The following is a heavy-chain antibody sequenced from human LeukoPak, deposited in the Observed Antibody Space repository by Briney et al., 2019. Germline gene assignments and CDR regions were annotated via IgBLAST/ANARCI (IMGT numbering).Heavy chain of an antibody. Sequence: GGSLRLSCAASGFTFSSYEMNWVRQAPGKRLEWVSYISSSGSTIYYADSVKGRFTISRDNAKNSLYLQMNSLRAEDTAVYYCARQEQQLVTFDYWGQGTLVTVSS. CDR1: GFTFSSYE. D-gene: IGHD6-13*01. J-gene: IGHJ4*02. CDR2: ISSSGSTI. CDR3: ARQEQQLVTFDY. V-gene: IGHV3-48*03.